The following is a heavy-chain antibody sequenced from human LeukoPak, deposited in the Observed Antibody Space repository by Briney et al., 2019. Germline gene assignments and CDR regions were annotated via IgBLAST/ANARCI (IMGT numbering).Heavy chain of an antibody. Sequence: QPGGSLRLSCAASGFTFSSYGMSWVRQAPGKGLEWVSAISGSGGSTYYADSVKGRFTISRDNSKNTLYLQMNSLRAEDTAVYYCAKDPTVSMGLYMDVWGKGTTVTISS. D-gene: IGHD1-26*01. CDR1: GFTFSSYG. CDR2: ISGSGGST. J-gene: IGHJ6*03. V-gene: IGHV3-23*01. CDR3: AKDPTVSMGLYMDV.